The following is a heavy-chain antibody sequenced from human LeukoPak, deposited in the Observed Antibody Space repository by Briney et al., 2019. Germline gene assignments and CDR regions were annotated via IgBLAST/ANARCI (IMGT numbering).Heavy chain of an antibody. J-gene: IGHJ4*02. D-gene: IGHD2-2*01. CDR1: GFTFSSYA. CDR3: ARARCSSTSCYVSLYDY. CDR2: ISYDGSNK. V-gene: IGHV3-30*04. Sequence: GRSLRLSCAASGFTFSSYAMHWVRQAPGKGLEWVAVISYDGSNKYYADSVKGRFTISRDNSKNTLYLQMNSLRAEDTAVYYCARARCSSTSCYVSLYDYWGQGTLVTVSS.